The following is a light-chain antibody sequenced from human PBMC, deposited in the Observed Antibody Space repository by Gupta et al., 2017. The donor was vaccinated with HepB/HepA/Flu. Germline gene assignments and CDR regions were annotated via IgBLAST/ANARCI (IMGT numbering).Light chain of an antibody. J-gene: IGLJ2*01. CDR3: AAWDTSLNVVV. Sequence: QPVLTQSTSVSGTPGQRVTISCSGSSSNVGRNNVNWYQQLPGTAPKLLIYYNDERPSGVPDRISGSKSGTSASLAISGLQSEDEADYYCAAWDTSLNVVVFGGGTKLTVL. V-gene: IGLV1-44*01. CDR2: YND. CDR1: SSNVGRNN.